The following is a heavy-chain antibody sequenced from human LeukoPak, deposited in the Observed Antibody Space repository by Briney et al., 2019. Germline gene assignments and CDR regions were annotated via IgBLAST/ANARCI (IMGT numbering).Heavy chain of an antibody. Sequence: PGRSLRLSCTASGFTFGDYAMSWVRQAPGRGREWVGFIRSKAYGGTTEYGASVKVRFTISRDDSKSIAYLQMNSLKTEDTAVYYCARRGYDYGYLDYWGQGTLVTVSS. V-gene: IGHV3-49*04. CDR1: GFTFGDYA. J-gene: IGHJ4*02. CDR2: IRSKAYGGTT. CDR3: ARRGYDYGYLDY. D-gene: IGHD5-18*01.